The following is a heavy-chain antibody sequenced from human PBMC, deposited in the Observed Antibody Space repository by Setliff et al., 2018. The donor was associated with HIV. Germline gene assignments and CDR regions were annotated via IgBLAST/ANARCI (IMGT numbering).Heavy chain of an antibody. D-gene: IGHD3-10*01. CDR2: IIPIFGTA. V-gene: IGHV1-69*05. Sequence: SVKVSCKASGGTFSSFAISWVRQAPGQGLEWMGGIIPIFGTANYAQKFQGRATITTDESTTTAYMELRSLRSEDTAVYYCARETYYGSGSYLPTEYYYYYMDVWGKGTTVTVSS. J-gene: IGHJ6*03. CDR1: GGTFSSFA. CDR3: ARETYYGSGSYLPTEYYYYYMDV.